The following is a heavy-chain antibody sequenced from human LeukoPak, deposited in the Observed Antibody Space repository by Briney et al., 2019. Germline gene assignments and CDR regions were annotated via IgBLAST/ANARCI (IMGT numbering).Heavy chain of an antibody. CDR3: AREAAAGTFYFDY. D-gene: IGHD6-13*01. CDR1: GDSISNYY. V-gene: IGHV4-4*07. Sequence: PSETLSLTCIVSGDSISNYYRSWIRQPAGKGLEWIGRIYASGTTNYNPSLKSRFTMSVDTSKNQFSLKLTSVTAADTAVYYCAREAAAGTFYFDYWGQGTLVTVSS. CDR2: IYASGTT. J-gene: IGHJ4*01.